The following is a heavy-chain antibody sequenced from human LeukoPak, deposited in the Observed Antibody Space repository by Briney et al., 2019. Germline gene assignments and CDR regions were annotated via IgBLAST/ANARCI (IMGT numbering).Heavy chain of an antibody. Sequence: GASVKVSCKASGYTFTGYYMHWVRQAPGQGLEWMGWINPNSGGTNYAQKFQGRVTMTRDTSISTAYMELSRLRSDDTAVYYCARELELLWFGTGLGYWGQGTLVTVSS. J-gene: IGHJ4*02. CDR3: ARELELLWFGTGLGY. D-gene: IGHD3-10*01. CDR1: GYTFTGYY. V-gene: IGHV1-2*02. CDR2: INPNSGGT.